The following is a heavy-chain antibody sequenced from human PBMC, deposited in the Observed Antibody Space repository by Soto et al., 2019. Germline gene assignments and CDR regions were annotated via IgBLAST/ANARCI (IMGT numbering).Heavy chain of an antibody. D-gene: IGHD3-9*01. V-gene: IGHV3-23*01. J-gene: IGHJ4*02. CDR2: IFTGGTST. Sequence: WGFLRLSCFASGFTLSSFSKSWVRLTPGKGLQWVSTIFTGGTSTVYADPVRGRFSISRDDSKNTLYLQMDNLRVDDTALYFCAKDRHPDGIWTFDYWGRGTLVTVSS. CDR3: AKDRHPDGIWTFDY. CDR1: GFTLSSFS.